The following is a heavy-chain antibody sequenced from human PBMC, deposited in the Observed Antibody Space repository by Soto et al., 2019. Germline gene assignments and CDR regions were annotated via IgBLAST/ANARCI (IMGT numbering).Heavy chain of an antibody. CDR3: AKEVSLGSTVDLGY. J-gene: IGHJ4*02. CDR1: GFTFTIFA. D-gene: IGHD7-27*01. Sequence: SLRLSCAASGFTFTIFAMSWVRQSPGKGLEWVSTISGSGGSTYYADAVKGRFTISRDNSMGTLYLQMKSLRVEDTAIYYCAKEVSLGSTVDLGYWGQGTLVTVSS. CDR2: ISGSGGST. V-gene: IGHV3-23*01.